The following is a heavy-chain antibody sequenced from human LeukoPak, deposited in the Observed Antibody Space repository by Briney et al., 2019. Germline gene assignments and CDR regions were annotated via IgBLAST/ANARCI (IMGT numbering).Heavy chain of an antibody. J-gene: IGHJ6*02. Sequence: GGSLRLSCAASGFSFSRYSMNWVRQAPGKGLEWVSYIGSVIDGITHYEESEKGRFNISTDNAKNSLYLQMTSLRAEDTAVYSCATPPLSGKGSSRPLAGVDVWGQGTTVTVSS. V-gene: IGHV3-48*04. D-gene: IGHD3-10*01. CDR3: ATPPLSGKGSSRPLAGVDV. CDR2: IGSVIDGIT. CDR1: GFSFSRYS.